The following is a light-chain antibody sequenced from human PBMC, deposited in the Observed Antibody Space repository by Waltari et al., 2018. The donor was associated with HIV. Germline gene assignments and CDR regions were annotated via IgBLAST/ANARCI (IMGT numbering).Light chain of an antibody. J-gene: IGLJ2*01. V-gene: IGLV3-9*01. Sequence: SYELAQPLSVSVALGQTAKITCGAHNIGSSIGHWYKQEPGKAPGFVMYSDTNRPSGIPQRFSGSNSGNTATLTISGAQAGDEADYYCQVWDRSTDVVFGGGTKLTVL. CDR1: NIGSSI. CDR2: SDT. CDR3: QVWDRSTDVV.